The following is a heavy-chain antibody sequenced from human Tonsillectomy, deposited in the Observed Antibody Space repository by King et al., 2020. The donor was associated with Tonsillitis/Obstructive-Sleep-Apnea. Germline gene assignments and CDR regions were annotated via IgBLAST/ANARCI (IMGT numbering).Heavy chain of an antibody. V-gene: IGHV2-5*02. J-gene: IGHJ4*02. D-gene: IGHD2-8*02. CDR2: IFWDGDK. CDR1: GFSLSTSGVG. CDR3: AHSRRRLHCTGGNCYSFDF. Sequence: ITLKESGPTLVKPTQTLTLTCTFSGFSLSTSGVGVGWIRQPPGKALEWLALIFWDGDKRYSPFLKSRLTITKDTSKKQVVLTVTNMDPVDTATYYCAHSRRRLHCTGGNCYSFDFWGQGNLVTVSS.